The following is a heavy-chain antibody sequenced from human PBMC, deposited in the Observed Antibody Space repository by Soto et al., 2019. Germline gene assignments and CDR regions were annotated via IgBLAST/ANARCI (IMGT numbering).Heavy chain of an antibody. CDR2: ISGSGGST. J-gene: IGHJ4*02. CDR1: GFTFSSYA. Sequence: PGGSLRLSCAASGFTFSSYAMSWVRQAPGKGLEWVSAISGSGGSTYYADSVKGRFTISRDNSKNTLYLQMNSLRAEDTAVYYCAKPHYYYDSSGYYEVPGDGLGYWGQGTLVTVSS. D-gene: IGHD3-22*01. CDR3: AKPHYYYDSSGYYEVPGDGLGY. V-gene: IGHV3-23*01.